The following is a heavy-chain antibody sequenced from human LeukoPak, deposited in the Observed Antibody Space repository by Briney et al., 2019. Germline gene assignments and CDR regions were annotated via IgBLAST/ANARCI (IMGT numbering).Heavy chain of an antibody. CDR2: IYHSGST. CDR1: GYSISSGYY. D-gene: IGHD3-10*01. V-gene: IGHV4-38-2*01. Sequence: SETLSLTCAVSGYSISSGYYWGWIRQPPGQGLAGIGSIYHSGSTYYNPSLKSRVTISVDTSKNQFSLRLSSVTAADTAVYYCATSGFGETPFDYWGQGTLVTVSS. J-gene: IGHJ4*02. CDR3: ATSGFGETPFDY.